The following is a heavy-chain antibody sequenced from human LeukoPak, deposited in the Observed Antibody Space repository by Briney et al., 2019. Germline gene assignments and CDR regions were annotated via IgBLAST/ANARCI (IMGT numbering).Heavy chain of an antibody. V-gene: IGHV3-23*01. D-gene: IGHD2-15*01. Sequence: GGSLRLSCAASGFTFSSYAMSWVRQAPGKGLEWVSSISGSGGSTYYADSVKGRFTISRDNSKNTLYLQMSSLRAEDTAVYYCAKGGLVAATPIDYWGQGTLVTVSS. CDR2: ISGSGGST. CDR1: GFTFSSYA. CDR3: AKGGLVAATPIDY. J-gene: IGHJ4*02.